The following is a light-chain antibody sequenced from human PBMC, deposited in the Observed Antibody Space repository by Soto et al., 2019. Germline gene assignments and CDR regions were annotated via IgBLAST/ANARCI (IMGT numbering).Light chain of an antibody. J-gene: IGKJ4*01. CDR2: TAS. V-gene: IGKV1-39*01. CDR3: QQSFSPPLT. CDR1: QSIATS. Sequence: DVHMSQSPSSLSASVGYRFNITCGAGQSIATSLNWYQQKTGTAPKLLIFTASSLQSGVPSRLSGSGSGTDYTLTISSLQPEDVATYYCQQSFSPPLTCGGGTKVDI.